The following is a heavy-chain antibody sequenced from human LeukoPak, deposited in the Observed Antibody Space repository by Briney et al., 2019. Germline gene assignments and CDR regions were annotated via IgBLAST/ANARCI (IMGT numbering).Heavy chain of an antibody. D-gene: IGHD2-2*01. Sequence: SVKVSCKASGGTFSSYAISWVRQAPGQGLEWMGGIIPIFGTANYAQKFQGRVTITTDESTSTAYMELSSLRSEDTAVYYCARGRAYCSSTSCYEFRVYNWFDPWGQGTLVTVSS. CDR3: ARGRAYCSSTSCYEFRVYNWFDP. V-gene: IGHV1-69*05. CDR2: IIPIFGTA. CDR1: GGTFSSYA. J-gene: IGHJ5*02.